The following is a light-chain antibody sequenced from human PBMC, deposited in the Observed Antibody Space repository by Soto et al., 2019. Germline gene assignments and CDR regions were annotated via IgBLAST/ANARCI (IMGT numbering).Light chain of an antibody. V-gene: IGKV3-20*01. CDR3: QQYGRSPLLYA. Sequence: EIVLTQSPDTLSLSPGARATLSCRTSQNVNSNFLAWYQQKPGQAPRLLFYDASTRAAGVPDRFRGGGSGTDFTLTITRLEPEDFAIYYCQQYGRSPLLYAFGQGTRVGVK. CDR2: DAS. J-gene: IGKJ2*01. CDR1: QNVNSNF.